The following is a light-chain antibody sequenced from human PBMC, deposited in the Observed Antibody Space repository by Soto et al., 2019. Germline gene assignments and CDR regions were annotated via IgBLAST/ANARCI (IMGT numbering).Light chain of an antibody. J-gene: IGKJ1*01. CDR3: QQSYSRPRT. Sequence: IQMAPSPSSPSASVGDSVTLPCRASQSISSYLNWYQQKPGKAPNLLIYTTSNLESGVPSRFSGSGSGTDFTLTISSLQPEDVATYFCQQSYSRPRTFGQGTKVDIK. CDR2: TTS. V-gene: IGKV1-39*01. CDR1: QSISSY.